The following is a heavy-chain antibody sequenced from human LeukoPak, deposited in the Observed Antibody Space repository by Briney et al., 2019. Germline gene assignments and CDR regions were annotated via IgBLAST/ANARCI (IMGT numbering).Heavy chain of an antibody. CDR2: IYPGDSDT. CDR3: ARREGDYREPYYGMDV. D-gene: IGHD4-11*01. Sequence: GESLKISFKGSGYSFTSSWIGWVRQMPGKGLGWMGIIYPGDSDTRYSPSFQGQVTISADKSISTAYLQWSSLKASDTAMYYCARREGDYREPYYGMDVWGQGTTVTVSS. CDR1: GYSFTSSW. V-gene: IGHV5-51*01. J-gene: IGHJ6*02.